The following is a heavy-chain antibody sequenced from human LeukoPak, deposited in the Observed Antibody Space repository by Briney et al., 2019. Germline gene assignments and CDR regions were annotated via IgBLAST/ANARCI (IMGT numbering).Heavy chain of an antibody. CDR1: GFTFSSYG. V-gene: IGHV3-30*02. CDR2: IRYDGSNK. Sequence: GGSLRLSCAASGFTFSSYGMHWVRQAPGKGLEWVAFIRYDGSNKYYAESVKGRFTISRDNSENTLYLQMDSLRAEDTAVYYCVKDTRRSSVWYDVFDIWGQGTMVTVSS. J-gene: IGHJ3*02. D-gene: IGHD6-19*01. CDR3: VKDTRRSSVWYDVFDI.